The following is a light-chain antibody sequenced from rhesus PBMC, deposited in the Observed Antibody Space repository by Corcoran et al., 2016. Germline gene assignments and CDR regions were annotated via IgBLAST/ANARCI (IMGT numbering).Light chain of an antibody. J-gene: IGKJ1*01. V-gene: IGKV2-60*01. CDR3: MPALQTPPWT. Sequence: DIVMTQTPLSLPVTLGEPASISCRSSQSLLSNNGYNYLNWYLQKPGQSPQLLIYYGSNRASGVPDRVSGSVSGTDFALKISRVEAEGVGVYYGMPALQTPPWTFGQGTKVEIK. CDR1: QSLLSNNGYNY. CDR2: YGS.